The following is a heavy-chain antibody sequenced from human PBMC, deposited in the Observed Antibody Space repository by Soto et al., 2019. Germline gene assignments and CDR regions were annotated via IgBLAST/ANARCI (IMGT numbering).Heavy chain of an antibody. D-gene: IGHD4-4*01. J-gene: IGHJ4*02. CDR1: CVSAISGGHD. CDR2: IYHSGGG. V-gene: IGHV4-30-4*01. Sequence: TLSLTCSVSCVSAISGGHDWNWIRQFPGKGLEWIGYIYHSGGGDYNPQLKSRGSMSVDASKNGFALRLATVPASDTAVYFCSRGPAATVDGHYFHYWGQGALVTVSS. CDR3: SRGPAATVDGHYFHY.